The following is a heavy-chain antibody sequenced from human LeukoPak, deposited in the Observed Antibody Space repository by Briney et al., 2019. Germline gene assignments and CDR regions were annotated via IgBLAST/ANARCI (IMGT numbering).Heavy chain of an antibody. V-gene: IGHV1-2*02. CDR2: INPNSGGT. Sequence: ASVKVSCKASGYTFTGYYMHWVRQAPGQGLEWMGWINPNSGGTNYAQKFQGRVTMTRDTSISTAYMELSRLRSDDTAVYYCARDPKFIVVVPAGYMDVWGKGTTVTVSS. CDR1: GYTFTGYY. J-gene: IGHJ6*03. CDR3: ARDPKFIVVVPAGYMDV. D-gene: IGHD2-2*01.